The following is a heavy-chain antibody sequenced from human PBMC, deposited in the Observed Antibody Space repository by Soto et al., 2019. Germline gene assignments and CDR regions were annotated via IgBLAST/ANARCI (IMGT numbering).Heavy chain of an antibody. J-gene: IGHJ4*02. V-gene: IGHV1-3*01. D-gene: IGHD7-27*01. CDR1: GYTFTSYA. Sequence: ASVKVSCKASGYTFTSYAMHWVRQAPGQRLEWMGWINAGNGNTKYSQKFQGRVAISVDTPKNQFSLKLSSVTAADTAVYYCAKNWNWGSLVHWGQGTLVTVSS. CDR2: INAGNGNT. CDR3: AKNWNWGSLVH.